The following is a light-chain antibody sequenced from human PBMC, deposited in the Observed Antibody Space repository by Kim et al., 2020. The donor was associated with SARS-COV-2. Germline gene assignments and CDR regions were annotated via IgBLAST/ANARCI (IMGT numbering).Light chain of an antibody. CDR2: DVF. Sequence: QSALTQPASVSGSPGQSITISCTGASSDFDYDFISWYQHRPGTPPKVLIYDVFRRPSGVSARFSGSKSGHTASLTISGLQPEEATDFYCSSYTTSNTLVFGGGTEVTVL. CDR3: SSYTTSNTLV. CDR1: SSDFDYDF. V-gene: IGLV2-14*03. J-gene: IGLJ2*01.